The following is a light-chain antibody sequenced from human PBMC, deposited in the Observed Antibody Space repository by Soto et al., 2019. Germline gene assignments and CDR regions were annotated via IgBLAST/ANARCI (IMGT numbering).Light chain of an antibody. J-gene: IGKJ1*01. CDR2: GAS. Sequence: VLTQSPDTVSLSPGETATLSCRASHHISNRYLAWYQQKPGQAPRLLIYGASSRATVIPDRFSGSVSGPDFNLSCSGLGPEDVAIYYCLQHGDLPGACGEGTKVDI. CDR3: LQHGDLPGA. V-gene: IGKV3-20*01. CDR1: HHISNRY.